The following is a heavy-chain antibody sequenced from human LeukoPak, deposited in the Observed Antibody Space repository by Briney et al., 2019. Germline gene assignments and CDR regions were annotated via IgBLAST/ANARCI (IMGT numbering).Heavy chain of an antibody. D-gene: IGHD6-19*01. V-gene: IGHV3-11*04. CDR2: ISPNSNNI. CDR3: VTESGWLFDY. J-gene: IGHJ4*02. CDR1: GFTFSDRY. Sequence: GGSLRLSCAAAGFTFSDRYLSWIRQAPAKGMEWIAYISPNSNNIQYAGSVKGRFTISRDNAKNSLFLQVNSLRAEDTAMYYCVTESGWLFDYWGQGTLVTVSS.